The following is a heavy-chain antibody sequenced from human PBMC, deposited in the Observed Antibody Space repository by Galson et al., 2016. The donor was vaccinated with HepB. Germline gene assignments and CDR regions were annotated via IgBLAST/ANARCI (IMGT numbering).Heavy chain of an antibody. D-gene: IGHD3/OR15-3a*01. V-gene: IGHV4-39*01. CDR2: IYYSGDT. CDR1: GVSISNSHSY. CDR3: ARREFCGSLSCRHAFDI. J-gene: IGHJ3*02. Sequence: SETLSLTCTVCGVSISNSHSYWTWIRQSPEKGLEWIGDIYYSGDTSYNPSLKSRVALFVDVSKNQFSLKLNSVTAADTAVYYCARREFCGSLSCRHAFDIWGHGAMVTVSS.